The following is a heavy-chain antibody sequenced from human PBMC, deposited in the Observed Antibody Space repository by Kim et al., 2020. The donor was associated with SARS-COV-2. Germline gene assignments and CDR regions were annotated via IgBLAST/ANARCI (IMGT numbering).Heavy chain of an antibody. CDR1: GGTFSSYA. CDR2: IIPIFGTA. CDR3: ARGAKSRWELLRYDDAFDI. J-gene: IGHJ3*02. V-gene: IGHV1-69*13. Sequence: SVKVSCKASGGTFSSYAISWVRQAPGQGLEWMGGIIPIFGTANYAQKFQGRVTITADESTSTAYMELSSLRSEDTAVYYCARGAKSRWELLRYDDAFDIWGQGTMVTVSS. D-gene: IGHD1-26*01.